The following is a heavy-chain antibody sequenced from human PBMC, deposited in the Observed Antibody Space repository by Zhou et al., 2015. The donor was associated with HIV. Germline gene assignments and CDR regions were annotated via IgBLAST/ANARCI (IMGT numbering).Heavy chain of an antibody. V-gene: IGHV1-69*01. J-gene: IGHJ5*02. D-gene: IGHD2-15*01. CDR1: GGTFSNLI. CDR2: VVPLFSTA. Sequence: QVHLVQSGAEVKKPGSSVKISCKASGGTFSNLILNYVQQAPGQGLEWMGGVVPLFSTARYSQSFQGRLTITADESTSTVNMELSGLKSDDTAVYYCARDLGSGDHFVRFDPWGQGTLVTVSS. CDR3: ARDLGSGDHFVRFDP.